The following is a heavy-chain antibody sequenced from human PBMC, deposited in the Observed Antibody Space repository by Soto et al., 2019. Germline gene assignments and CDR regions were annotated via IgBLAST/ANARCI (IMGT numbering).Heavy chain of an antibody. CDR2: ISSSESTI. Sequence: QVQLVESGGGLVKPGGSLRLSCAASGVSFRDYYMSWIRQAPGKGLAWVSYISSSESTIYYADSVKGRFTVSRDNTKNSLYLEMDSLRAEDTAVYYCAGQGRFYYHAMDVWGQGTTVTVSS. CDR3: AGQGRFYYHAMDV. CDR1: GVSFRDYY. J-gene: IGHJ6*02. V-gene: IGHV3-11*01. D-gene: IGHD3-16*01.